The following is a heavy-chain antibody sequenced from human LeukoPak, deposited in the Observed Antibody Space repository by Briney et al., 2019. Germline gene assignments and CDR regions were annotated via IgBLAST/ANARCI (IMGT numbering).Heavy chain of an antibody. D-gene: IGHD3-10*01. CDR2: ISSSSDYI. V-gene: IGHV3-21*01. CDR1: GFTFSSYA. J-gene: IGHJ4*02. CDR3: ARVWSMIREYVEY. Sequence: GGSLRLSCAASGFTFSSYAMGWVRQAPGKGLEWVSSISSSSDYIYYADSVKGRFTISRDNSKDSLYLQMSSLRAEDTAVYYCARVWSMIREYVEYWGQGTLVTVSS.